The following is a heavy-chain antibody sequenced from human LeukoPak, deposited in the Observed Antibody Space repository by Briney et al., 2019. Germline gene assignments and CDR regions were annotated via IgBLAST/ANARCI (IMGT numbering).Heavy chain of an antibody. D-gene: IGHD3-3*01. CDR1: GYTFTSYG. Sequence: GASVKVSCKASGYTFTSYGISWVRQAPGQGLEWMGWISAYNGNTNYAQKLQGRVTMTTDTSTSTAYMELSSLRSEDTAVYYCARGSGITIFGVVIIRWFDPWGQGTLVTVSS. CDR2: ISAYNGNT. CDR3: ARGSGITIFGVVIIRWFDP. V-gene: IGHV1-18*01. J-gene: IGHJ5*02.